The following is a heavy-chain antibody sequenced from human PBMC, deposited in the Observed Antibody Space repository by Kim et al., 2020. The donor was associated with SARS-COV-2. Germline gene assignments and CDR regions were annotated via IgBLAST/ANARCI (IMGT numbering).Heavy chain of an antibody. CDR2: IRNKADNYAT. CDR1: GFMFSGSA. D-gene: IGHD3-3*01. Sequence: GGSLRLSCAASGFMFSGSAMHWVRQASGTGLEWVGRIRNKADNYATAYAASVKGRFTISRDDSKNTAYLQMSNLKSEDTAVYYCGYNFWSGFYGLDVWGLGTTVTVSS. J-gene: IGHJ6*02. V-gene: IGHV3-73*01. CDR3: GYNFWSGFYGLDV.